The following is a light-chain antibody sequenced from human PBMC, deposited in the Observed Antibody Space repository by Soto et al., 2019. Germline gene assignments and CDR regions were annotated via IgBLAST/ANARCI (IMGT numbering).Light chain of an antibody. J-gene: IGKJ1*01. CDR3: MQSIELPRT. CDR2: AAS. V-gene: IGKV2D-29*01. Sequence: DIVMTPFPLPLSVTPGQPASLSCKSSQGLLQSDGNTYLYWFLQKPGQPPQLLIYAASNRFSGVPDRFSGSGSGTEFTLKISRVEAEDVGVYYCMQSIELPRTFGQGTKVDIK. CDR1: QGLLQSDGNTY.